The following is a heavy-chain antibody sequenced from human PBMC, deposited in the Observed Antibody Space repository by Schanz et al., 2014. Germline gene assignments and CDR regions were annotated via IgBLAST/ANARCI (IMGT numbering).Heavy chain of an antibody. CDR3: ATIGVNDYWRFGLDL. CDR2: IIPIVDIT. Sequence: QVQLVQSGAEVRKPGSSVRVSCKASGGTFTSYAFSWVRQAPGQGLEWMGRIIPIVDITNYAQKFLGRVTITADKSTNTAYMELKSLRSADTAVYYCATIGVNDYWRFGLDLWGQGTTVTVSS. CDR1: GGTFTSYA. D-gene: IGHD3-16*01. V-gene: IGHV1-69*04. J-gene: IGHJ6*02.